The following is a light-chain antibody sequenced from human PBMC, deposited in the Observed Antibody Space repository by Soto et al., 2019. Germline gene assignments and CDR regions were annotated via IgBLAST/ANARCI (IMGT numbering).Light chain of an antibody. CDR2: DVS. Sequence: SALTQPASVSGSPGQSITISCTGTSSDVGGYNYVSWYQQHPGKAPKLMIYDVSNRPSGVSNRFSGPKSGNTASLTISGLQAEDEADYYCSSYTSSSTYVFGTGTKVTVL. J-gene: IGLJ1*01. CDR3: SSYTSSSTYV. CDR1: SSDVGGYNY. V-gene: IGLV2-14*01.